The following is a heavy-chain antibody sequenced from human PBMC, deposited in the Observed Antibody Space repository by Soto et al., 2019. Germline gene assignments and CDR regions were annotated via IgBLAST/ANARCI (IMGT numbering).Heavy chain of an antibody. V-gene: IGHV1-18*01. CDR1: GYTFTSYG. D-gene: IGHD3-22*01. Sequence: ASVKVSCKASGYTFTSYGISWVLQAPGQGLEWMGWISAYNGNTNYAQKLQGRVTMTTDTSTSTAYMELRSLRSDDTAVYYCARDQDDSSGYYGDFDYWGQGTLVTVSS. J-gene: IGHJ4*02. CDR2: ISAYNGNT. CDR3: ARDQDDSSGYYGDFDY.